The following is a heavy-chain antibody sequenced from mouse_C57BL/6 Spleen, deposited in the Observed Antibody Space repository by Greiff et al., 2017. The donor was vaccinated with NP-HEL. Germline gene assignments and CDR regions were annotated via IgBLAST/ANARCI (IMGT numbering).Heavy chain of an antibody. D-gene: IGHD2-3*01. Sequence: QVQLQQSGAELVKPGASVKMSCKASGYTFTSYWITWVKQRPGQGLEWIGDIYPGSGSTNYNEKFKSKATLTVDTSSSTAYMQLSSLTSEDSAVYYCARSGDGYYWFAYWCQGTLVTVSA. CDR3: ARSGDGYYWFAY. CDR1: GYTFTSYW. V-gene: IGHV1-55*01. CDR2: IYPGSGST. J-gene: IGHJ3*01.